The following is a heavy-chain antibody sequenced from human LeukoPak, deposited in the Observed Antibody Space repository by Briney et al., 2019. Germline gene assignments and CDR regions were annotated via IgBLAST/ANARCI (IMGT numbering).Heavy chain of an antibody. V-gene: IGHV3-21*01. CDR3: ARDLGVVITPWFDP. CDR1: GFTFSSYS. Sequence: GGSLRLSWAASGFTFSSYSMNWVRQAPGKGLEWVSSISSSSSYIYYADSVKGRFTISRDNAKNSLYLQMNSLRVEDTAVYYCARDLGVVITPWFDPWGQGTLVTVSS. J-gene: IGHJ5*02. CDR2: ISSSSSYI. D-gene: IGHD3-3*01.